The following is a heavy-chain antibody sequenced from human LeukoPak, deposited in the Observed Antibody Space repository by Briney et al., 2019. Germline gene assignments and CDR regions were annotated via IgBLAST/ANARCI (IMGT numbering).Heavy chain of an antibody. Sequence: QPGRSLRLSCAASGFTFSSYAMHWVRQAPGKGLEWVAVISYDGSNKYYADSVKGRFTISRDNSKNTLYLQMNSLRAEDTAVYYCAKVTDSYSSSFGFDYWGQGTLVTVSS. CDR1: GFTFSSYA. CDR2: ISYDGSNK. V-gene: IGHV3-30*04. J-gene: IGHJ4*02. CDR3: AKVTDSYSSSFGFDY. D-gene: IGHD6-6*01.